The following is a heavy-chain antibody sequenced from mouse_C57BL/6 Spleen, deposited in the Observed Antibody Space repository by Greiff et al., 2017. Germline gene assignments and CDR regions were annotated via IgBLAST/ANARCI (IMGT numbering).Heavy chain of an antibody. CDR1: GYTFTSYW. CDR3: AIYYGYDGAWFAY. Sequence: QVQLQQSGAELVKPGASVKMSCKASGYTFTSYWITWVKPRPGQGLEWIGDIYPGSGSTNYNEKFKSKATLTVDTSSSTAYMQLSSLTSEDSAVYYCAIYYGYDGAWFAYWGQGTLVTVSA. V-gene: IGHV1-55*01. D-gene: IGHD2-2*01. CDR2: IYPGSGST. J-gene: IGHJ3*01.